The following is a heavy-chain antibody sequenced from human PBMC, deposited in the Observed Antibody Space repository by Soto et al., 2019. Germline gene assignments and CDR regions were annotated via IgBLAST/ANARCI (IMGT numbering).Heavy chain of an antibody. J-gene: IGHJ4*02. V-gene: IGHV4-39*01. D-gene: IGHD6-13*01. CDR3: AIFLAAGNFDY. Sequence: SETLSLTCTVSGGSISSSSYYWGWIRQPPGKGLEWIGSIYYSGSTYYNPPLKSRVTISVDTSKNQFSLKLGSVTAADTAVYYCAIFLAAGNFDYWGQGTLVTVSS. CDR2: IYYSGST. CDR1: GGSISSSSYY.